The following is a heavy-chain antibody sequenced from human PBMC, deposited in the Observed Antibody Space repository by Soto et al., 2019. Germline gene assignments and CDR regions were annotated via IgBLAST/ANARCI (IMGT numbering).Heavy chain of an antibody. CDR1: GYAFTTYG. CDR3: ARGRYGDY. D-gene: IGHD1-1*01. J-gene: IGHJ4*02. Sequence: QVHLVQSGAEVKKPGASVKVSCKVSGYAFTTYGITWVRQAPGQGLEWMGWISAHNGNTNYAQKLQGRVTVTRDTSTSTAYMALRSLRSDDTAVYYCARGRYGDYWGQGALVTVSS. CDR2: ISAHNGNT. V-gene: IGHV1-18*01.